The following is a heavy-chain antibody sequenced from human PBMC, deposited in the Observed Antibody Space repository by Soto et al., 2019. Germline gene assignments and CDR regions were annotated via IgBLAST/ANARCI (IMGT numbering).Heavy chain of an antibody. D-gene: IGHD6-19*01. CDR2: IVVGSSNT. V-gene: IGHV1-58*02. CDR1: GFTFRTSI. CDR3: ATDHPKYRSGIY. J-gene: IGHJ4*02. Sequence: QMQLVQSGPEVKKPGTSVKVSCKASGFTFRTSIMQWVRQARGQRLEWIGWIVVGSSNTNYAQQFQERVTITRHMSTNAAYTELSSPRSEDTAESYYATDHPKYRSGIYWGQGTLLTVPS.